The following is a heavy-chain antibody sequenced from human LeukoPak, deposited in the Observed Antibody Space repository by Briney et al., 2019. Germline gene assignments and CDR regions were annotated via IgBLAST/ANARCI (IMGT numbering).Heavy chain of an antibody. CDR2: IWYDGRYT. V-gene: IGHV3-33*06. J-gene: IGHJ4*02. D-gene: IGHD3-22*01. CDR3: AKDRGNYYDTSTMDY. CDR1: GFTLSSSG. Sequence: RGSLRLPCAASGFTLSSSGMHWVRQAPGKGLEWVVVIWYDGRYTYYADSVKGRFTISRDSSKNTVYLQMKSLRAEDTGFYYCAKDRGNYYDTSTMDYWGQGTLVTVSS.